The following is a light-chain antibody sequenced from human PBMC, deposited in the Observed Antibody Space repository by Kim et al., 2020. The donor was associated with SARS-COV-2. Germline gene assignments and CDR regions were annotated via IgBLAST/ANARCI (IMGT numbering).Light chain of an antibody. V-gene: IGKV3-20*01. CDR2: GAS. CDR3: QQHGSSPWT. CDR1: QSVNTY. J-gene: IGKJ1*01. Sequence: LSPEERANPSCRASQSVNTYLVGYQQKPGQAHRLLIYGASSSATGIPDRFSGSGSGTDFTLTISRLEPEDFALYYCQQHGSSPWTFGQGTKVDIK.